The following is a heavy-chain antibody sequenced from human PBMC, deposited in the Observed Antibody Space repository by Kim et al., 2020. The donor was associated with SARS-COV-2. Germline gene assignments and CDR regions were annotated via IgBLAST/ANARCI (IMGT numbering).Heavy chain of an antibody. V-gene: IGHV3-30*04. CDR2: ISYDGSNK. CDR1: GFTFSSYA. Sequence: GGSLRLSCAASGFTFSSYAMHWVRQAPGKGLEWVAVISYDGSNKYYADSVKGRFTISRDNSKNTLYLQMNSLRAEDTAVYYCARDPSTYYDILTGYYSGGSGGFMDVWGQGTTVTVSS. D-gene: IGHD3-9*01. CDR3: ARDPSTYYDILTGYYSGGSGGFMDV. J-gene: IGHJ6*02.